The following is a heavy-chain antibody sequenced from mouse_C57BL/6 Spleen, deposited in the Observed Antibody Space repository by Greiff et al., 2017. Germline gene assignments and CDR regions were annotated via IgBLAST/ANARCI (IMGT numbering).Heavy chain of an antibody. CDR3: ASFITTAHYAMDY. J-gene: IGHJ4*01. Sequence: QVQLQQPGAELVKPGASVKMSCKASGYTFTSYWITWVKQRPGQGLEWIGDIYPGSGSTNYNEKFKSKATLTVDTSSSTAYMQLSSLTSEDSAVYYCASFITTAHYAMDYWGQGTSVPVSS. V-gene: IGHV1-55*01. D-gene: IGHD1-1*01. CDR2: IYPGSGST. CDR1: GYTFTSYW.